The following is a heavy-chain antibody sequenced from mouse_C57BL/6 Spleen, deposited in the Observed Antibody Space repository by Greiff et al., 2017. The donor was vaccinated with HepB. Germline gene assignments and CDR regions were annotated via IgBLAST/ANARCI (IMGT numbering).Heavy chain of an antibody. CDR3: ARSGTAQALYFDY. Sequence: VQLQQSGAELAKPGASVKLSCKASGYTFTSYWMHWVKQRPGQGLEWIGYINPSSGYTKYNQKFKDKATLTADTSSSTAYMQLSSLTYEDSAVYYCARSGTAQALYFDYWGQGTTLTVSS. CDR1: GYTFTSYW. D-gene: IGHD3-2*02. CDR2: INPSSGYT. J-gene: IGHJ2*01. V-gene: IGHV1-7*01.